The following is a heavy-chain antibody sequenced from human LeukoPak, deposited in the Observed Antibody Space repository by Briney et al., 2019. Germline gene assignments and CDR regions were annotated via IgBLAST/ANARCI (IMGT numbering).Heavy chain of an antibody. V-gene: IGHV3-74*01. CDR3: ARGGSGSQFDY. CDR2: INSDGSST. J-gene: IGHJ4*02. CDR1: GFTFSIYW. D-gene: IGHD6-19*01. Sequence: GGSLRLSCAASGFTFSIYWMHWVRQAPGKGLVWVSRINSDGSSTSYADSVKGRFTISRDNAKNTLYLQMNSLRAEDTAVYYCARGGSGSQFDYWGQGTLVTVSS.